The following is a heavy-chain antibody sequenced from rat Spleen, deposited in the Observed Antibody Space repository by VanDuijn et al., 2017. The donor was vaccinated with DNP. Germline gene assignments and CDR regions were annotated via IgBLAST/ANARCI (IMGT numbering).Heavy chain of an antibody. CDR2: ISSGGST. Sequence: QVQLKESGPGLVQPSQTLSLACTVSGFSLTSYHVHWVRQPPGKVLEWIAAISSGGSTYYNSALKSRLSINRDTSKSQVFLKMNSLQTEDTATYYCARAYYGYKAYFDYWGQGVMVTVSS. D-gene: IGHD1-9*01. J-gene: IGHJ2*01. V-gene: IGHV2S12*01. CDR1: GFSLTSYH. CDR3: ARAYYGYKAYFDY.